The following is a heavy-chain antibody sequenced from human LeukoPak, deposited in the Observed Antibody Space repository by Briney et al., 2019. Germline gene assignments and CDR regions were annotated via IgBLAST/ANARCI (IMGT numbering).Heavy chain of an antibody. D-gene: IGHD6-6*01. J-gene: IGHJ4*02. CDR3: ARLPARAPDY. V-gene: IGHV4-34*01. CDR1: GGSFSGYY. Sequence: PSETLSLTCAVYGGSFSGYYWSWIRQPPGKGLEWIGEIKHSGSTNYNPSLKSRVTISVDTSKNQFSLKLSSVTAADTAVYYCARLPARAPDYWGQGTLVTVSS. CDR2: IKHSGST.